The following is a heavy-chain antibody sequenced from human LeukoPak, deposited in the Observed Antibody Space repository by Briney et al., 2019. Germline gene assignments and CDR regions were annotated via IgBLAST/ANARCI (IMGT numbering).Heavy chain of an antibody. V-gene: IGHV4-38-2*02. CDR3: ASDSSGYFYFDY. CDR2: IYHSGST. D-gene: IGHD3-22*01. CDR1: GYSISSGYY. Sequence: SETLSLTCTVSGYSISSGYYWGWIRQPPGKGLEWIGSIYHSGSTYYNPSLKSRVTISVDTSKNQISLKLSSVTAADTAVYYYASDSSGYFYFDYWGQGTLVTVSS. J-gene: IGHJ4*02.